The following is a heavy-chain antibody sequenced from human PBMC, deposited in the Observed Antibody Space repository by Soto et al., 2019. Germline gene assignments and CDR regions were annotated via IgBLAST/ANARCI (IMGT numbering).Heavy chain of an antibody. CDR1: GGSISSSSYY. V-gene: IGHV4-39*01. CDR2: IYYSGST. J-gene: IGHJ4*02. CDR3: ARHESSSPQFDY. D-gene: IGHD6-6*01. Sequence: NPSETLSLTCTVSGGSISSSSYYWGWIRQPPGKGLEWIGSIYYSGSTYYNPSLKSRVTISVDTSKNQFSLKLSSVTAADTAVYYCARHESSSPQFDYWGQGTLVIVSS.